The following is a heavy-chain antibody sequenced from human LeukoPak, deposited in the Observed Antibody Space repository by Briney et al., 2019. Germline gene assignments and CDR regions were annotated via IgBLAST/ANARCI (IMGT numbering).Heavy chain of an antibody. J-gene: IGHJ6*02. Sequence: ASVKVSCKASGFTFSDYYIHWVRQAPGQGLEWMGWIHPSSGGTNYAQKFQGRVTQTRNMSTSTAYMELSSLRSDDTAVYYCARPQRLIYVWGSHRPLYGMDVWGQGTTVTVSS. D-gene: IGHD3-16*01. CDR2: IHPSSGGT. V-gene: IGHV1-2*02. CDR1: GFTFSDYY. CDR3: ARPQRLIYVWGSHRPLYGMDV.